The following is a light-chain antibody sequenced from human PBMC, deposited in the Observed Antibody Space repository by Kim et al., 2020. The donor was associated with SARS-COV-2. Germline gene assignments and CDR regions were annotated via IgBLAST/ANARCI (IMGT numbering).Light chain of an antibody. CDR1: QRVNNDH. J-gene: IGKJ5*01. CDR3: QQYATSVLT. CDR2: AAS. V-gene: IGKV3-20*01. Sequence: SSGERYTLACKASQRVNNDHLYWYQQKPGQAPRLLIYAASSRATGIPDRFSGSGSGTDFTLTISRLGPEDFVVYYCQQYATSVLTFGQGTRLEIK.